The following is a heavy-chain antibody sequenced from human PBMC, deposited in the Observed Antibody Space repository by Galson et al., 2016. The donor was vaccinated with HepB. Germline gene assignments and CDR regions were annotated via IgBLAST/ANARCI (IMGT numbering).Heavy chain of an antibody. CDR2: IYYSGST. CDR3: ATGIVVAGKYYYHYMDV. CDR1: GGSISSYY. V-gene: IGHV4-59*08. D-gene: IGHD6-19*01. Sequence: SETLSLTCTVSGGSISSYYWSWIRQPPGKGLEWIGYIYYSGSTNYNPSLKSRVTISVDTSKNQFSLKLSSVTAADTGLYYCATGIVVAGKYYYHYMDVWGKGTTVTVSS. J-gene: IGHJ6*03.